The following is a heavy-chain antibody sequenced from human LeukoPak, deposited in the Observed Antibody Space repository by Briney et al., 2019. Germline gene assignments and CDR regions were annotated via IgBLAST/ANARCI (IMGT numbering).Heavy chain of an antibody. CDR2: IYYSGST. J-gene: IGHJ3*02. CDR1: GGSISSYY. D-gene: IGHD5-12*01. Sequence: KPSETLSLTCTVSGGSISSYYWSWIRQPPGKGLEWIGYIYYSGSTNYNPSLKSRVTISVDTSKNQFSLKLSSVTAADTAVYYCARPLRGGYGSLAALDIWGQGTMVTVSS. V-gene: IGHV4-59*01. CDR3: ARPLRGGYGSLAALDI.